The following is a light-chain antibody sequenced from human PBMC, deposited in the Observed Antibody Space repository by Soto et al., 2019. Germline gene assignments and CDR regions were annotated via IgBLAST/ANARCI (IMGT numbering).Light chain of an antibody. CDR2: DVR. CDR1: SSDVGGYNY. V-gene: IGLV2-14*01. Sequence: QSALTQPASVSGSPGQSITISCTGTSSDVGGYNYVSWYQQHPGKAPKFMIYDVRNRPSGVSNRFSGSKSGNTASLTISGLQADDEADYYCSSYTTSNTRQIVFGTGTKLTVL. J-gene: IGLJ1*01. CDR3: SSYTTSNTRQIV.